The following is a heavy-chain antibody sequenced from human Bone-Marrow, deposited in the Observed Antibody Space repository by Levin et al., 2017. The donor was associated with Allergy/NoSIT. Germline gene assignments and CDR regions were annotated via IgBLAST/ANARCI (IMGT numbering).Heavy chain of an antibody. Sequence: ESGPTLVKPTQTLTLTCTFSGFSLNTGGMGVGWIRQPPGKALEWLAVILWDDDKHYNPSLQSRLTITKGPSRNQVVLTMTNVDPVDTATYYCGHKTGSLHFSPIDFWGQGTLVTVSS. CDR3: GHKTGSLHFSPIDF. D-gene: IGHD3-9*01. CDR1: GFSLNTGGMG. V-gene: IGHV2-5*02. J-gene: IGHJ4*02. CDR2: ILWDDDK.